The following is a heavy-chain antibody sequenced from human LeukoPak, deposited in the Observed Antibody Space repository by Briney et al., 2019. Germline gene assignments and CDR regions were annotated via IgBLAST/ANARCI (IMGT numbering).Heavy chain of an antibody. Sequence: GGSLRLSCAASGFTFSSYAMSWVRQAPGKGLEWVSAISGSGGSTYYADSVKGRFTISRENAKNSLYLQMNSLRAGDTAVYYCAGTRAFDIWGQGTMVTVSS. CDR1: GFTFSSYA. D-gene: IGHD4-17*01. J-gene: IGHJ3*02. CDR2: ISGSGGST. V-gene: IGHV3-23*01. CDR3: AGTRAFDI.